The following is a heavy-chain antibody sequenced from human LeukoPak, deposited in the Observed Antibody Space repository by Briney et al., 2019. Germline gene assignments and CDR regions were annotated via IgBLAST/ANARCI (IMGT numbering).Heavy chain of an antibody. V-gene: IGHV3-23*01. CDR3: AKPPGGRYSYGHTTFDY. D-gene: IGHD5-18*01. Sequence: PGGSLRLSCAASGFTFSSYAMSWVRQAPGKGLEWVSAISGSGGSTYYADSVKGRFTISRDNSKNTLYLQMNSLRAEDTAVYYCAKPPGGRYSYGHTTFDYWGQGTLVTVSS. CDR1: GFTFSSYA. CDR2: ISGSGGST. J-gene: IGHJ4*02.